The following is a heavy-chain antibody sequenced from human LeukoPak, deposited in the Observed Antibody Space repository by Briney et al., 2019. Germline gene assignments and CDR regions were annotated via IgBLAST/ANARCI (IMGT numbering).Heavy chain of an antibody. D-gene: IGHD5-18*01. CDR3: ARGGYSYGYDLDAFDI. J-gene: IGHJ3*02. V-gene: IGHV3-30*03. CDR1: GFTFSSYG. CDR2: ISYDGSNK. Sequence: PGGSLRLSCAASGFTFSSYGMHWVRQAPGKGLEWVAVISYDGSNKYYADSVKGRFTISRDNSKNTLYLQMNSLRAEDTAVYYCARGGYSYGYDLDAFDIWGQGTMVTVSS.